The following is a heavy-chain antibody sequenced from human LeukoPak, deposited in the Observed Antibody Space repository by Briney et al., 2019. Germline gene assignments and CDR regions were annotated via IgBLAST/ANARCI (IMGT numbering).Heavy chain of an antibody. V-gene: IGHV4-34*01. CDR1: GGSFSGYY. CDR2: INHSGST. CDR3: ARVVVDYYDSSGYYYAVDY. Sequence: SETLSLTCAVYGGSFSGYYWSWIRQPPGKGLEWIGEINHSGSTNYNPSLKSRVTISVDTSKNQFSLKLSSVTAADTAVYYCARVVVDYYDSSGYYYAVDYWGQGTLATVSS. D-gene: IGHD3-22*01. J-gene: IGHJ4*02.